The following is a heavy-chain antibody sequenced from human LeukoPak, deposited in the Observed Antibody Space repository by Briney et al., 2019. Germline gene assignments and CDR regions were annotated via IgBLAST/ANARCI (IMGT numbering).Heavy chain of an antibody. CDR3: VTEFWYRFDY. V-gene: IGHV3-7*01. J-gene: IGHJ4*02. CDR1: GFNFRRYN. Sequence: GGSLRLSCITSGFNFRRYNMAWVRQAPGKGLEWLATFAWDESAIEYADSVRGRFTISRDNAKNSVHLQMTGLRAEDAAVYFCVTEFWYRFDYWGQGLLVTVSS. D-gene: IGHD3-3*01. CDR2: FAWDESAI.